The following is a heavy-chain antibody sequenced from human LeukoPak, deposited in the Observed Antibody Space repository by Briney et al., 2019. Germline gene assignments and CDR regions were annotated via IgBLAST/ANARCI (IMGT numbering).Heavy chain of an antibody. CDR3: ASDRGNYVHRLVWFFDL. V-gene: IGHV3-66*01. Sequence: PGGSLRLSCAASGFSVSSKSMSWVRQAPGKGLEWVSVIYSGDSTHYADSVKGRFTISRDNSKNTVFLQMHSLRAEDTAVYFCASDRGNYVHRLVWFFDLWGRGTRVTVSS. D-gene: IGHD1-26*01. J-gene: IGHJ2*01. CDR1: GFSVSSKS. CDR2: IYSGDST.